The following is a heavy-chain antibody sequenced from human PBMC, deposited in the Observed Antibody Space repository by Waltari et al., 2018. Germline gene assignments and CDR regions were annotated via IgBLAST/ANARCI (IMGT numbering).Heavy chain of an antibody. J-gene: IGHJ6*02. CDR2: INHSGST. V-gene: IGHV4-34*01. D-gene: IGHD5-12*01. CDR3: ARGLRDIGTRGYYYYYYGMDV. CDR1: GGALSGYY. Sequence: QVQLQQWGAGLLKPSETLSLTCAVLGGALSGYYWSWVRQPPGKGLEWIGEINHSGSTNYNPSLKSRVTISVDTSKNQFSLKLSSVTAADTAVYYCARGLRDIGTRGYYYYYYGMDVWGQGTTVTVSS.